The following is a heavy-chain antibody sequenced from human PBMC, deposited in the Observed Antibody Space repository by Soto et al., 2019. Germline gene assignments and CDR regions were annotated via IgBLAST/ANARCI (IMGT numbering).Heavy chain of an antibody. CDR1: SGSISSSNW. CDR3: ARSPHGELRGQYDY. V-gene: IGHV4-4*02. J-gene: IGHJ4*02. D-gene: IGHD4-17*01. CDR2: IYHSGST. Sequence: QVQLQESGPGLVKPSGTLSLTCAVSSGSISSSNWWSWVRQPPGKGLEWIGEIYHSGSTNYNPSLKRRVTISVDKSKHHFSLKLSSVTAADTAVDYCARSPHGELRGQYDYWGQGTLVTVSS.